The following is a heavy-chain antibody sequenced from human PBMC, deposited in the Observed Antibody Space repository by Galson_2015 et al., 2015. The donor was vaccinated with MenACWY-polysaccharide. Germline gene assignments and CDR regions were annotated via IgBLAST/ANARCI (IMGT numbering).Heavy chain of an antibody. Sequence: SLRLSCAASGFSFSDYSMNWVRQAPGTGLQWLSFIGSSGNTKYYADFVKGRLTISRDNAKNSLFLQINNLRAEDTAVYYCARDRSGTYYIADSWGQGTQFTVSS. CDR1: GFSFSDYS. V-gene: IGHV3-48*01. D-gene: IGHD1-26*01. CDR2: IGSSGNTK. J-gene: IGHJ4*02. CDR3: ARDRSGTYYIADS.